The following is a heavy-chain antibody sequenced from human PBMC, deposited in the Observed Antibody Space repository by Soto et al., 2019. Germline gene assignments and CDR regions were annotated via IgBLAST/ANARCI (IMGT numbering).Heavy chain of an antibody. Sequence: ASVKVSCKASGYSFTNFHIHWVRQAPGQGLEWMGMIDPSGGSTSYAQKFQGRVTMTRDTSTSTVYMELSSLRSDDTAVYYCARDLSRGSPSNWFDPWGQGTLVTVSS. V-gene: IGHV1-46*01. J-gene: IGHJ5*02. D-gene: IGHD1-26*01. CDR3: ARDLSRGSPSNWFDP. CDR1: GYSFTNFH. CDR2: IDPSGGST.